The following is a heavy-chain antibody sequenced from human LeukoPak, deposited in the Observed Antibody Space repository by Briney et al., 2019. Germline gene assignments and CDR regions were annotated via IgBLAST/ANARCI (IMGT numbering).Heavy chain of an antibody. CDR1: GYTFTSYG. CDR2: ISAYNGNT. V-gene: IGHV1-18*01. J-gene: IGHJ6*02. Sequence: ASVKVSCKASGYTFTSYGISWVRQAPGRGLEWMGWISAYNGNTNYAQKLQGRVTMTTDTPTSTAYMELRSLRSDDTAVYYCARDYVAARPKYYYYGMDVWGQGTTVTVSS. D-gene: IGHD6-6*01. CDR3: ARDYVAARPKYYYYGMDV.